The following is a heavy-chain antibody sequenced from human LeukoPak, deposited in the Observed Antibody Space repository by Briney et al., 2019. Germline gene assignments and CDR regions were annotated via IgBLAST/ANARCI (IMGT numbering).Heavy chain of an antibody. CDR3: AREMDPGVITTLDY. D-gene: IGHD3-22*01. CDR1: GGTFSSYA. Sequence: SVKVSCKASGGTFSSYAISWVRQAPGQGLEWMGRIIPILGIANYAQKFQGRVTITADKSTSTAYMELSSLRSEDTAVYYCAREMDPGVITTLDYWGQGTLVTVSS. V-gene: IGHV1-69*04. CDR2: IIPILGIA. J-gene: IGHJ4*02.